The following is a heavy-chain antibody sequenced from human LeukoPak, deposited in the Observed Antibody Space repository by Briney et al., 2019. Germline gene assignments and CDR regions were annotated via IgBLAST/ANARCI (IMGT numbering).Heavy chain of an antibody. CDR3: ARSGRGGAFDI. D-gene: IGHD1-26*01. J-gene: IGHJ3*02. CDR2: IYSEGSRT. V-gene: IGHV3-74*01. CDR1: GFTFDDYG. Sequence: GGSLRLSCAASGFTFDDYGMSWVRQGPGKGLVWVSRIYSEGSRTTYADSVRGRFTISGVNAKNTLYLQMNSLRADDTAVYYCARSGRGGAFDIWGQGTMVTVSS.